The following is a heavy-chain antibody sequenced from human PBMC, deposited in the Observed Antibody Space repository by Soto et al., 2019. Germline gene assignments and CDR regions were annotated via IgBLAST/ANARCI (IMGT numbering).Heavy chain of an antibody. CDR1: GYRFSSYV. CDR2: IDPSDSYT. V-gene: IGHV5-10-1*01. Sequence: GESLTICCQCAGYRFSSYVIIWVRPLHGKGLEWMGRIDPSDSYTNYSPSFQGHVTISADKSISTAYLQWSSLKASDTAMYYCATPLNWNYYYGMDVWGQGTTVTVSS. J-gene: IGHJ6*02. CDR3: ATPLNWNYYYGMDV. D-gene: IGHD1-1*01.